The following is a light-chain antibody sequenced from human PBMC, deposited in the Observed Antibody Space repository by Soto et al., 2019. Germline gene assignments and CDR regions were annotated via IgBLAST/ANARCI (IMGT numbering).Light chain of an antibody. CDR1: SSNIGKNY. CDR3: GTWDSSIRAVV. Sequence: QSVLTQPPSVSAAPGQKVTISCSGSSSNIGKNYVAWYQQLPGTAPKLLIYDNNKRPPGMPDRCSGSKSGTSATLGITGLQPGDEADYYCGTWDSSIRAVVFGGGTKVTVL. V-gene: IGLV1-51*01. J-gene: IGLJ2*01. CDR2: DNN.